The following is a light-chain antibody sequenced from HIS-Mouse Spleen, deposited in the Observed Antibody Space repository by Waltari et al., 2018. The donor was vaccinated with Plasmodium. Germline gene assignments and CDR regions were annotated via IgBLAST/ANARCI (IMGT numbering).Light chain of an antibody. J-gene: IGKJ2*01. V-gene: IGKV4-1*01. Sequence: DIVMTQSPDSLAVSLGERATLHCKRSQSVLYSSNNKNYLAWYQQKPGQPPKLLIDWASTRESGVPDRFSGSGSGTDFTLTISSLQAEDVAVYYCQQYYSTPYTFGQGTKLEIK. CDR3: QQYYSTPYT. CDR1: QSVLYSSNNKNY. CDR2: WAS.